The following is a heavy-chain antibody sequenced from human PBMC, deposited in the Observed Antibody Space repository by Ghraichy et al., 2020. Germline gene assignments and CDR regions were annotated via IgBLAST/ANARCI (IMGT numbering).Heavy chain of an antibody. J-gene: IGHJ6*02. D-gene: IGHD3-16*01. Sequence: SETLSLTCVVSGGSITGSNWWTWVRQTPSKGLEWIGQIYHNGSTNYNPSLKSKVVISVDKTNNQFSLRLRSVTAADTGVYHCVRCRSSAWTSPTNAGYHYFGLDVWGPGTTVTVSS. CDR1: GGSITGSNW. V-gene: IGHV4/OR15-8*01. CDR2: IYHNGST. CDR3: VRCRSSAWTSPTNAGYHYFGLDV.